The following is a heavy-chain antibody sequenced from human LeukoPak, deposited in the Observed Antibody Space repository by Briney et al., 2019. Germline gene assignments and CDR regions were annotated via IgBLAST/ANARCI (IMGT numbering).Heavy chain of an antibody. Sequence: SETLSLTCAVYGGSFSGYYWSWIRQPPGKGLEWIGEINHSGSTNYNPSLKSRVTVSVDTSKNQFSLKLTSVTAADTAVYYCARARGTVAIDYWGQGTLVTVSS. J-gene: IGHJ4*02. V-gene: IGHV4-34*01. CDR3: ARARGTVAIDY. D-gene: IGHD5-12*01. CDR2: INHSGST. CDR1: GGSFSGYY.